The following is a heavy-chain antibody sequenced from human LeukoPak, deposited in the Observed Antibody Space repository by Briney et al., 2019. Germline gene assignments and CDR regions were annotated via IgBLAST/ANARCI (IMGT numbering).Heavy chain of an antibody. J-gene: IGHJ4*02. Sequence: GASVKVSCKVSGYTLTELSMHWVRQAPGKGLEWMGGFDPEDGETIYAQKFQGRVTMTEDTSTDTAYMEPSSLRSEDTAVYYCATAVQLERPMDDYWGQGTLVTVSS. CDR1: GYTLTELS. V-gene: IGHV1-24*01. CDR2: FDPEDGET. D-gene: IGHD1-1*01. CDR3: ATAVQLERPMDDY.